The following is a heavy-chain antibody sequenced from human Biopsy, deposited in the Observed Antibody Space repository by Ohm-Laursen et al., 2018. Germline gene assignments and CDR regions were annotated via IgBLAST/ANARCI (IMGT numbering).Heavy chain of an antibody. D-gene: IGHD1-26*01. V-gene: IGHV4-59*01. CDR2: VYYTGST. Sequence: SETLSLTCTVSGDSISSYYWSWIRQPPGKGLEWIGYVYYTGSTDYNPSLQSRVTISVDTSKNHFSLRLRSVTPADTAVYYCTKDLQWEDTWFDPWGQGILVTVTS. CDR1: GDSISSYY. CDR3: TKDLQWEDTWFDP. J-gene: IGHJ5*02.